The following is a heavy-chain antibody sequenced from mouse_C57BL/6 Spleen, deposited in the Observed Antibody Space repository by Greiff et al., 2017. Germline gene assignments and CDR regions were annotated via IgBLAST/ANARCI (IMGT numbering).Heavy chain of an antibody. J-gene: IGHJ3*01. CDR2: IYPGDGDT. CDR1: GYAFSSSW. Sequence: QVQLMQSGPELVKPGASVKISCKASGYAFSSSWMNWVKQRPGKGLEWIGRIYPGDGDTNYNGKFKGKATLTADKSSSTAYMQLSSLTSEDSAVYICASGTTELVTGGFADWGQGTLVTVSA. CDR3: ASGTTELVTGGFAD. D-gene: IGHD2-5*01. V-gene: IGHV1-82*01.